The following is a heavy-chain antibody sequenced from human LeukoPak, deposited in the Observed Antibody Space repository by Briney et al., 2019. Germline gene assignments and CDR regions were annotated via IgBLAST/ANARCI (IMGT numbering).Heavy chain of an antibody. Sequence: GGSLRLSCAASGFTFSSYSMNWVRQAPGKGLEWVSSISSSSSYIYYADSVKGRFTISRDNAKNSLYLQMNSLRAEDTAAYYCAREIGYSYGRHFDYWGQGTLVTVSS. CDR1: GFTFSSYS. J-gene: IGHJ4*02. CDR3: AREIGYSYGRHFDY. D-gene: IGHD5-18*01. V-gene: IGHV3-21*01. CDR2: ISSSSSYI.